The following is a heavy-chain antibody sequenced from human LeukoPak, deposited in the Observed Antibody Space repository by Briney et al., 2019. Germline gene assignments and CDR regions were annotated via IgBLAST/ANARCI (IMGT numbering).Heavy chain of an antibody. V-gene: IGHV1-18*01. Sequence: GASVKVSCKASGYIFTTYGISWVRQAPGQGLEWMGWISGYNDDTNYAQKLQGRVTMTTDTSTSTAYTELRSLTSDDTAVYYCARDHGFSGGSYFDTFDIWGRGTMVTVSS. CDR2: ISGYNDDT. CDR3: ARDHGFSGGSYFDTFDI. J-gene: IGHJ3*02. D-gene: IGHD1-26*01. CDR1: GYIFTTYG.